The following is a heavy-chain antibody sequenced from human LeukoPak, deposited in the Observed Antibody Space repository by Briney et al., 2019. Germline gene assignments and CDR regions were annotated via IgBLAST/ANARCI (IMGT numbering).Heavy chain of an antibody. CDR1: GGSFSGYY. V-gene: IGHV4-34*01. CDR3: ARGSPVTIFGVVISNWFDP. CDR2: INHSGST. D-gene: IGHD3-3*01. Sequence: PSETLSLTCAVYGGSFSGYYWSWIRQPPGKGLEWIGEINHSGSTNYNPSLKSRVTISVDTSKNQFSLKLSSVTAADTAVYYCARGSPVTIFGVVISNWFDPWGHGTLVTVSS. J-gene: IGHJ5*02.